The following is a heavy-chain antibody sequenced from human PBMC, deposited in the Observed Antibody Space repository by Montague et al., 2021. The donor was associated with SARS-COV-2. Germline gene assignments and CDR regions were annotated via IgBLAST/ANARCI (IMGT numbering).Heavy chain of an antibody. Sequence: SDTLSLTCAVHGGSFSTSSWNWIRQPPGKGRVWFGEIHHGGSTNXNPPLKAGVTISADTSKNQFSLKLTSVAAADTAAYYCARLGDGVVPSPILGVGPYYSYYDMDVWGKGTTVTVSS. CDR3: ARLGDGVVPSPILGVGPYYSYYDMDV. CDR2: IHHGGST. D-gene: IGHD2-2*02. CDR1: GGSFSTSS. J-gene: IGHJ6*03. V-gene: IGHV4-34*01.